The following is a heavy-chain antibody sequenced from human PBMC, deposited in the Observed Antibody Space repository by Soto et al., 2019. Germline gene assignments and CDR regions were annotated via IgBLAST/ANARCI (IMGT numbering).Heavy chain of an antibody. CDR3: AKWNGDGDF. V-gene: IGHV3-23*01. CDR2: VSGGSGGT. CDR1: GFSFSTYG. J-gene: IGHJ4*02. Sequence: EVQLLESGGGLVQPGGSLRLSCAVSGFSFSTYGVTWVRQAPGKGLEWVCGVSGGSGGTHYADSVKGRFTITGDDSKNTVYLQRQSLRVEDTAVYYWAKWNGDGDFGGQGTLVTVSS. D-gene: IGHD1-1*01.